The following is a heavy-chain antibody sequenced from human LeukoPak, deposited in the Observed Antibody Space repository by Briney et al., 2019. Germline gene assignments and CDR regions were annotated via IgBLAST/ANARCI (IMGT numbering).Heavy chain of an antibody. CDR2: ISAYNGNT. V-gene: IGHV1-18*04. Sequence: ASVKVSCKASGYTFTGYYMHWVRQAPGQGLEWMGWISAYNGNTNYAQKLQGRVTMTTDTSTSTAYMELRSLRSDDTAVYYCARGGYSGYDPLGDFDYWGQGTLVTVSS. CDR1: GYTFTGYY. J-gene: IGHJ4*02. D-gene: IGHD5-12*01. CDR3: ARGGYSGYDPLGDFDY.